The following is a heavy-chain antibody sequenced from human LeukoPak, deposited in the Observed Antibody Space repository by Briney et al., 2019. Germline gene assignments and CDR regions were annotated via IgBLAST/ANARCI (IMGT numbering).Heavy chain of an antibody. D-gene: IGHD5-24*01. CDR2: ISASGGST. J-gene: IGHJ4*02. CDR3: TRVGYIDEGIDY. Sequence: GASVKVSCKASGYTFTSFAMSWVRQAPGKGLEWISVISASGGSTYYADSVKGRFTISRDNAKNSLYLQMNSLRAEDTAIYYCTRVGYIDEGIDYWGQGTLVTVSS. CDR1: GYTFTSFA. V-gene: IGHV3-23*01.